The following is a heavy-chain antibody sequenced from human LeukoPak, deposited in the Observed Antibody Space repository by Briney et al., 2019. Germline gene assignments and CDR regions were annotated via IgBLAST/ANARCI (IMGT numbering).Heavy chain of an antibody. CDR1: GFTFSSYG. CDR2: IRYDGSNK. J-gene: IGHJ6*03. V-gene: IGHV3-30*02. CDR3: AKDRIVATIYYYYYMDV. Sequence: PGGSLRLSCAASGFTFSSYGMHWVRQAPGKGLEWVAFIRYDGSNKYYADSVKGRFTISRDNSKNTLYLQMNSLRAEDTAVYYCAKDRIVATIYYYYYMDVWGKGTTVTVSS. D-gene: IGHD5-12*01.